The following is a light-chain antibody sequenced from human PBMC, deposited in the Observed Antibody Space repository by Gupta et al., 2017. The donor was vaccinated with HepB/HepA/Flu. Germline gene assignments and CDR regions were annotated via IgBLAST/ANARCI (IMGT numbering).Light chain of an antibody. CDR1: SSNIGSNT. V-gene: IGLV1-44*01. J-gene: IGLJ3*02. CDR2: SNE. CDR3: AKWDASLNGGV. Sequence: QSVLTQPPSASGTPVQRVTISCSGSSSNIGSNTVNWYQQLPGTAPKLLIYSNETRPLGVLDRFSGSESGTSASLAISWLQSEDEADYYCAKWDASLNGGVFGGWTKLTVL.